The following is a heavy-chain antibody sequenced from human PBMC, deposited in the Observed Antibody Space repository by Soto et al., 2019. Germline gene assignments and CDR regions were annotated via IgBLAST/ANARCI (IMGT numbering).Heavy chain of an antibody. Sequence: QVQLQESGPGLVKPSQTLSLTCTVSGGSISSGGYYWSWIRQHPGKGLEWIGYIYYSGSTYYNPSLKSRVTISVDTSKNQFSLKLSSVTAADTAVYYCARGVRGVIITDYFDYWGQGTLVTVSS. CDR2: IYYSGST. CDR3: ARGVRGVIITDYFDY. V-gene: IGHV4-31*03. CDR1: GGSISSGGYY. D-gene: IGHD3-10*01. J-gene: IGHJ4*02.